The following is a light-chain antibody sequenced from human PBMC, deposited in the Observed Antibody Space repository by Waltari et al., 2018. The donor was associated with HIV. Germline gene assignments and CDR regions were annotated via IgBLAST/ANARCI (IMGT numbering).Light chain of an antibody. J-gene: IGLJ2*01. CDR2: TNT. CDR1: SSNIGDNT. Sequence: QSVPTHPPSASGTPGQRVTISCTGRSSNIGDNTVTWYQQLPGTAPKLLINTNTRRPSGVPDLSSGSKSGPSASLAISVLQAEEEADYYRATGDDSLNVHVVFGGGTMLTVL. CDR3: ATGDDSLNVHVV. V-gene: IGLV1-44*01.